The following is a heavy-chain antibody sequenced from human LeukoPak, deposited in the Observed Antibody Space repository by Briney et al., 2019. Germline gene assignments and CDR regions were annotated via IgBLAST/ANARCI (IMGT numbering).Heavy chain of an antibody. CDR1: GYTFTAYY. Sequence: ASAKVSCKASGYTFTAYYMHWVRQAPGQGLEWMGWINPNNGGTNYAQKFQDRVTMTRDTSISTAYMELSSLRSDDTAVYYCSTEDKYCSSTSCGDYWGQGTLVTVSS. D-gene: IGHD2-2*01. V-gene: IGHV1-2*02. J-gene: IGHJ4*02. CDR3: STEDKYCSSTSCGDY. CDR2: INPNNGGT.